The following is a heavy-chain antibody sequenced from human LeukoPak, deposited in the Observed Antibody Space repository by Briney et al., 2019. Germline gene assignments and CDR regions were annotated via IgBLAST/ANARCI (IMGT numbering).Heavy chain of an antibody. CDR1: GGSFSGYY. D-gene: IGHD2-2*01. V-gene: IGHV4-34*01. Sequence: SETLSLTCAVYGGSFSGYYWSWIRQPPGKGLEWIGEINHSGSTNYNPSLKSRVTISVDTSKNQFSLKLSSVTAADTAVYHCARATTHIVVVPAATTYYYYYYMDVWGKGTTVTVSS. CDR2: INHSGST. CDR3: ARATTHIVVVPAATTYYYYYYMDV. J-gene: IGHJ6*03.